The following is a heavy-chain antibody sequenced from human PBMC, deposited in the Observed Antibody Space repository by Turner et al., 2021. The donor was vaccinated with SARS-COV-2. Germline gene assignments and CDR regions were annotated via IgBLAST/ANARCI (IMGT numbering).Heavy chain of an antibody. D-gene: IGHD6-19*01. CDR1: GGSISSYY. Sequence: VQLQESRAGLGNPSETRSHTCSVPGGSISSYYWSWIRQPPGKGLEWIGYIHYSGSTNYNPSLKSRVTISVDTSKNRFSLKLSSVTAADTAVYYCARHGFSGWDGGGMDVWGQGTTVTVSS. CDR3: ARHGFSGWDGGGMDV. CDR2: IHYSGST. J-gene: IGHJ6*02. V-gene: IGHV4-59*08.